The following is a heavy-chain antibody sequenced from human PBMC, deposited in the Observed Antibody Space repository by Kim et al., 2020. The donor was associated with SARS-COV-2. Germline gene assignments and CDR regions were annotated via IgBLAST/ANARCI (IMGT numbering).Heavy chain of an antibody. CDR3: ARERIAVAGKGKID. Sequence: SETLSLTCTVSGGSISSYYWSWIRQPPGKGLEWIGYIYYSGSTNYNPSLKSRVTISVDTSKNQFSLKLSSVTAADTAVYYCARERIAVAGKGKIDWGQGTLVTVSS. D-gene: IGHD6-19*01. J-gene: IGHJ4*02. V-gene: IGHV4-59*01. CDR2: IYYSGST. CDR1: GGSISSYY.